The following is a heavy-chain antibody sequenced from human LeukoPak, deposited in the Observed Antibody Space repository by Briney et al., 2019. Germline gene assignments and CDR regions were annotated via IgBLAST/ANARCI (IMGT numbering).Heavy chain of an antibody. J-gene: IGHJ4*02. Sequence: PSETLSLTCTVSGGSIRNYYWSWIRQPPGKGLEWIGYIYYSGSTNYNPSLKSRVTISVDTPKNHFSVKLSSVTAADTAVYYCARLDIVAHDRGFDYWGQGTLVTVSS. CDR3: ARLDIVAHDRGFDY. D-gene: IGHD5-12*01. CDR1: GGSIRNYY. CDR2: IYYSGST. V-gene: IGHV4-59*08.